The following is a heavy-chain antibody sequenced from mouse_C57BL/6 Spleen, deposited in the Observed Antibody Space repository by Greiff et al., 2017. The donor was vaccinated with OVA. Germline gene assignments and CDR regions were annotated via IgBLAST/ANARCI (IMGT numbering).Heavy chain of an antibody. Sequence: VKLVESDAELVKPGASVKISCKVSGYTYTDHTIHWMKQRPEQGLEWIGYIYPRDGSTKYNEKFKGKATLTADKSSSTAYMQLNSLTSEDSAVYFCARNYYGSSYDWYFDVWGTGTTVTVSS. CDR3: ARNYYGSSYDWYFDV. J-gene: IGHJ1*03. V-gene: IGHV1-78*01. D-gene: IGHD1-1*01. CDR2: IYPRDGST. CDR1: GYTYTDHT.